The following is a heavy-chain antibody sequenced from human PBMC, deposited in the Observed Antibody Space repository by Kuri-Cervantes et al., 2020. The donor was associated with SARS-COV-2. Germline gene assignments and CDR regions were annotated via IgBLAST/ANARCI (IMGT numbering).Heavy chain of an antibody. D-gene: IGHD6-19*01. J-gene: IGHJ4*02. Sequence: GSLRLSCTVSGGSISSYYWSWIRQPPGKGLEWIGEINHSGSTNYNPSLKSRVTISVDTSKNQFSLKLSSVTAADTAVYYCAKDLDSSGWYDVGYWGQGNLATVSS. CDR1: GGSISSYY. CDR2: INHSGST. V-gene: IGHV4-34*01. CDR3: AKDLDSSGWYDVGY.